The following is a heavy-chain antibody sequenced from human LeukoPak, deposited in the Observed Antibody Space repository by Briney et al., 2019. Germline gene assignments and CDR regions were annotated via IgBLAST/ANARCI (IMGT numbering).Heavy chain of an antibody. CDR3: ARVSAFLVRGVIRFDP. J-gene: IGHJ5*02. V-gene: IGHV4-38-2*02. CDR1: GYSISSGYY. D-gene: IGHD3-10*01. CDR2: LSHSGSS. Sequence: SETLSLTCTVSGYSISSGYYWDWIRQPPGKGLEWIGTLSHSGSSYYNPSLKSRATISVDTSKNQFSLKLSSVTAADTAVYYCARVSAFLVRGVIRFDPWGQGTLVTVSS.